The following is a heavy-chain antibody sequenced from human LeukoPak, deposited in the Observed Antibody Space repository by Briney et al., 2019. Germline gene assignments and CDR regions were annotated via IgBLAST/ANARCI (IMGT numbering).Heavy chain of an antibody. Sequence: ASVKVSCKVSGYTLTELSMHWVRQAPGKGLEWMGGFDPEDGETIYAQKFQGRVTMTEDRSTDTAYMELSSLRSEDTAVYYCATDHPKYYYDSSPASWGQGTLVTVSS. V-gene: IGHV1-24*01. CDR2: FDPEDGET. CDR1: GYTLTELS. D-gene: IGHD3-22*01. CDR3: ATDHPKYYYDSSPAS. J-gene: IGHJ5*02.